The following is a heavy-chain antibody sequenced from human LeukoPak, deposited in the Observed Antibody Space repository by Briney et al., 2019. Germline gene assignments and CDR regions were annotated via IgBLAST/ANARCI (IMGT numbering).Heavy chain of an antibody. CDR3: ATWGLHFDI. D-gene: IGHD3-16*01. V-gene: IGHV1-2*02. CDR1: GYTFGAYY. Sequence: ASVKVSCKASGYTFGAYYMYWVRQARGQGLEWMGWIRPNSGGTNYTQKFQGRVTMTRDTSINTAYMELSRLTSDDTAVYFCATWGLHFDIWGQGTMVIVAS. J-gene: IGHJ3*02. CDR2: IRPNSGGT.